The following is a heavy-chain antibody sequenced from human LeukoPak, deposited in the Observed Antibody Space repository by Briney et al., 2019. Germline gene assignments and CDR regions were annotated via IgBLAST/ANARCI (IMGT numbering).Heavy chain of an antibody. CDR1: GGSISSSSYY. J-gene: IGHJ3*02. Sequence: SETLSLTCTVSGGSISSSSYYWGWIRQPPGKGLEWIGSIYYSGSTNYNPSLKSRVTISVDTSKNQFSLKLSSVTAADTAVYYCARAVRDYGDYAAGGAFDIWGQGTMVTVSS. CDR3: ARAVRDYGDYAAGGAFDI. CDR2: IYYSGST. V-gene: IGHV4-39*07. D-gene: IGHD4-17*01.